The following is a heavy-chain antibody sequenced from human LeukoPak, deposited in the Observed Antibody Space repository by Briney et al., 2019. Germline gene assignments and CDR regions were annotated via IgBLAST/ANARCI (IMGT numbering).Heavy chain of an antibody. Sequence: GGSLRLSCAASGFTFSTYWMSWVRQAPGKGLEWVATIRQDGREKYYVDSVKGRFTISRDNAKNSLYLQMNSLRVEDTAVYYCARDTYGYFDYWGQGTLVTVSS. D-gene: IGHD4-17*01. CDR2: IRQDGREK. CDR1: GFTFSTYW. J-gene: IGHJ4*02. CDR3: ARDTYGYFDY. V-gene: IGHV3-7*01.